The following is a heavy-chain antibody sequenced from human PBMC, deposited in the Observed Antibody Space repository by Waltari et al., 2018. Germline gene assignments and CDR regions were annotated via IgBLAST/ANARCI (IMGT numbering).Heavy chain of an antibody. CDR1: GGSISSHY. V-gene: IGHV4-59*11. Sequence: QVQLQESGPGLVKPSETLSLTCTVSGGSISSHYWSWIRQPPGKGLAWIGYIYYSGSTNYNPSLKSRVTISVDTSKNLFSLKLSSVTAADTAVYYCAREGGSGAYYLDYWGQGTLVTVSS. CDR3: AREGGSGAYYLDY. J-gene: IGHJ4*02. CDR2: IYYSGST. D-gene: IGHD2-15*01.